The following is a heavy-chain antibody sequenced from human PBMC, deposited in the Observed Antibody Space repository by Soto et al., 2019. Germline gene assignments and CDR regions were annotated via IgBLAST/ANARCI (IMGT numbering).Heavy chain of an antibody. CDR3: ARGSTRLGYCICGSYYSGHNDTLDV. Sequence: GESLKISCKGSGYSLTSYWIGWVRQMPGKGLEWMGIIYPGDSDTRYSPSFQGQVTISADKSISTAYLQWSSLKASDTAMYYCARGSTRLGYCICGSYYSGHNDTLDVWGQGTTVTVSS. CDR2: IYPGDSDT. J-gene: IGHJ3*01. D-gene: IGHD2-15*01. CDR1: GYSLTSYW. V-gene: IGHV5-51*01.